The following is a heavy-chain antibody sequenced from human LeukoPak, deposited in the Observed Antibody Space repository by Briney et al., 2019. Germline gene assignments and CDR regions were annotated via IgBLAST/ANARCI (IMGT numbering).Heavy chain of an antibody. CDR2: IYYSGST. V-gene: IGHV4-59*01. CDR3: ARELHCYGDCRGWYFDL. CDR1: GGSISSYY. Sequence: PSETLSLTCTVSGGSISSYYWSWIRQPPGKGLEWIGYIYYSGSTNYNPSLKSRVTISVDTSKNQFSLKLSSVTAADTAVYYCARELHCYGDCRGWYFDLWGRGTLVTVSS. J-gene: IGHJ2*01. D-gene: IGHD4-17*01.